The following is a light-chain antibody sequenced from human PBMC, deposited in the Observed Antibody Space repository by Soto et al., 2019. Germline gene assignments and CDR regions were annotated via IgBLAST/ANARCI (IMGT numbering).Light chain of an antibody. CDR2: DAS. Sequence: DIQMTQSPSSLSASVGDRVTITCRASQTISSWLAGYQQKPGKAPKLLIYDASSLEGGVPARVSGSGSGTDSTLTIRSLQPEDSATDYSHPFNNYPITFGQGTRLEIK. J-gene: IGKJ5*01. CDR1: QTISSW. V-gene: IGKV1-5*01. CDR3: HPFNNYPIT.